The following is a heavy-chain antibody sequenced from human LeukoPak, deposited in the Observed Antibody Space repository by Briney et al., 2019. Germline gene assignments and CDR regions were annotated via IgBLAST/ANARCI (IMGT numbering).Heavy chain of an antibody. Sequence: SETLSLTCTVSGGSISSYYWSWIRQPPGKGLEWIGYIYTSGSTNYNPSLKSRVTISVDTSKNQFSLKLSSVTAADTAVYYYARQRRNGSPFDYWGQGTLVTVSS. CDR1: GGSISSYY. CDR2: IYTSGST. CDR3: ARQRRNGSPFDY. D-gene: IGHD5-24*01. J-gene: IGHJ4*02. V-gene: IGHV4-4*09.